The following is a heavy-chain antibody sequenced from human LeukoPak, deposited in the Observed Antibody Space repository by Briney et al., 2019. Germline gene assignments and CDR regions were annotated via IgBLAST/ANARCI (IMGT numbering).Heavy chain of an antibody. CDR3: ARHPIAAATDYFDY. V-gene: IGHV1-18*04. Sequence: ASVKVSCKASGYTFTSYGISWVRQAPGQGPEWMGWISAYNGNTNYAQKLQGRVTMTTDTSTSTAYMELRSLRSDDTAVCYCARHPIAAATDYFDYWGQGTLVTVSS. J-gene: IGHJ4*02. D-gene: IGHD6-13*01. CDR1: GYTFTSYG. CDR2: ISAYNGNT.